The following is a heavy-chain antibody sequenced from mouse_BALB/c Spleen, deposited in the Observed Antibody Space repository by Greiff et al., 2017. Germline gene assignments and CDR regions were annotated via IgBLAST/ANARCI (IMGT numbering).Heavy chain of an antibody. CDR3: ARDRGSSLGYSDY. CDR1: GFTFSDYY. J-gene: IGHJ2*01. Sequence: EVKVVESGGGLVKPGGSLKLSCAASGFTFSDYYMYWVRQTPEKRLEWVATISDGGSYTYYPDSVKGRFTISRDNAKNNLYLQMSSLKSEDTAMYYCARDRGSSLGYSDYWGQGTTLTVSS. CDR2: ISDGGSYT. V-gene: IGHV5-4*02. D-gene: IGHD1-1*01.